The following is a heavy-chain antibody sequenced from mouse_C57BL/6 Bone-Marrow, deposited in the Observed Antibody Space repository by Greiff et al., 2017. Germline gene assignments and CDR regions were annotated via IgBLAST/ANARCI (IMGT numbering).Heavy chain of an antibody. D-gene: IGHD2-3*01. V-gene: IGHV14-2*01. CDR3: ARRDGTSYFDY. CDR2: IDPEDGET. CDR1: GFNIKDYY. Sequence: VQLQQSGAELVKPGASVKLSCTASGFNIKDYYMHWVKQRTEQGLEWIGRIDPEDGETKSAPKFQGKATITADPSPNTAYLQLSSLTSEDTAVYYCARRDGTSYFDYWGQGTTLTVSS. J-gene: IGHJ2*01.